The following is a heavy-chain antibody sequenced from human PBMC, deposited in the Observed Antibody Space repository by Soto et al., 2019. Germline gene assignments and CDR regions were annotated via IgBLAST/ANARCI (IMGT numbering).Heavy chain of an antibody. V-gene: IGHV3-33*01. CDR2: IWYDGSNK. CDR1: GFTFSSYG. CDR3: ARGSPRFYCSSTSCSKYYYYYYGMDV. J-gene: IGHJ6*02. D-gene: IGHD2-2*01. Sequence: PGGSLRLSCAASGFTFSSYGMHWVRQAPGKGLEWVAVIWYDGSNKYYADSVKGRFTISRDNSKNTLYLQMNSLRAEDTAVYYCARGSPRFYCSSTSCSKYYYYYYGMDVWGQGTTVTVSS.